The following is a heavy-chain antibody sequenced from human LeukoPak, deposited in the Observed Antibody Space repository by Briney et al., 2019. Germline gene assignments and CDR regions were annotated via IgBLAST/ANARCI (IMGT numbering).Heavy chain of an antibody. CDR3: AKPTTGILRGFDY. J-gene: IGHJ4*02. Sequence: GGSLRLSCVASGFTFSSYWMHWVRQDPRKGLVWVSRINGDGRNINYADSVRGRFTISRDNAKNTLYLQMESLRAEDTAVYYCAKPTTGILRGFDYRGQGTLVTVSS. CDR1: GFTFSSYW. V-gene: IGHV3-74*01. CDR2: INGDGRNI. D-gene: IGHD1-1*01.